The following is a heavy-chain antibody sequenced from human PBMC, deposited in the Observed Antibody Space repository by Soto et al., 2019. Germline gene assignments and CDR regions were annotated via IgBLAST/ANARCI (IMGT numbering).Heavy chain of an antibody. Sequence: ASVKVSCKASGYSFTTHDITWLRQAPGKGLEWVGGISTDRGDTIYPQNLQGRVTMTTDSSTSTVYMELKSLRSDDTDVYYCARDDLNRGGKYFDYWGQGTLVTVSS. V-gene: IGHV1-18*01. CDR1: GYSFTTHD. CDR2: ISTDRGDT. D-gene: IGHD2-15*01. CDR3: ARDDLNRGGKYFDY. J-gene: IGHJ4*02.